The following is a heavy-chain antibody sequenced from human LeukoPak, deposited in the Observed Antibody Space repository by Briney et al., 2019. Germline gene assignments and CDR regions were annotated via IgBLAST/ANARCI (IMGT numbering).Heavy chain of an antibody. V-gene: IGHV3-53*01. CDR1: GFTVSSNY. CDR2: IYSGGST. Sequence: GGSLRLSCAASGFTVSSNYMSWVRQAPGKGLEWVSVIYSGGSTYYVDSVKGRFTISRDNSKNTLYLQMNSLRAEDTAVYYCARGRDLYDSSGYYSETTTYYYYYYMDVWGKGTTVTVSS. D-gene: IGHD3-22*01. CDR3: ARGRDLYDSSGYYSETTTYYYYYYMDV. J-gene: IGHJ6*03.